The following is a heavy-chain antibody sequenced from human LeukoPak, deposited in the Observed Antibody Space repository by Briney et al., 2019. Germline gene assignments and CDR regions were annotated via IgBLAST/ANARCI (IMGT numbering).Heavy chain of an antibody. CDR1: GGSFSGYY. CDR2: INHSGST. D-gene: IGHD4-17*01. V-gene: IGHV4-34*01. Sequence: SETLSLTCAVYGGSFSGYYWSWIRQPPGKGLEWIGEINHSGSTNYNPSLKRRVTISVDTSKNQFSLKLSSVTAADTAVYYCARVPPTVTTTNYYYYYYMDVWGKGTTVTVSS. CDR3: ARVPPTVTTTNYYYYYYMDV. J-gene: IGHJ6*03.